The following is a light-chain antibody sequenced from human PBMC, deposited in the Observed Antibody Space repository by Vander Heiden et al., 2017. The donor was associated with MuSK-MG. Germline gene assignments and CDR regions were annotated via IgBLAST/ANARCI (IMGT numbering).Light chain of an antibody. V-gene: IGKV3-11*01. CDR3: QQRSNCMIT. CDR2: DAS. J-gene: IGKJ4*01. Sequence: EIVLTQSPATLSLSPGERATLSCRASQTVSSYLAWYQQKPGQAPRLLIYDASNRATGIPARFSGSGSGTDFTLTIRSLEPEDFAVYYCQQRSNCMITFGGGTKV. CDR1: QTVSSY.